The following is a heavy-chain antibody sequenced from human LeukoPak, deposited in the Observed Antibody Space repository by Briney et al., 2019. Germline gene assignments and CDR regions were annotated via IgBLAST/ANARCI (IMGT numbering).Heavy chain of an antibody. CDR3: AGVYSSGWYYPYYYYYMDV. Sequence: SETLSLTCTVSGGSISSYYWSWIRQPPGKGLEWIGYIYYSGSTNYNPSLKSRVTISVDTSKNQFSLKLSSVTAADTAVYYCAGVYSSGWYYPYYYYYMDVRGKGTTVTVSS. J-gene: IGHJ6*03. V-gene: IGHV4-59*01. CDR1: GGSISSYY. D-gene: IGHD6-19*01. CDR2: IYYSGST.